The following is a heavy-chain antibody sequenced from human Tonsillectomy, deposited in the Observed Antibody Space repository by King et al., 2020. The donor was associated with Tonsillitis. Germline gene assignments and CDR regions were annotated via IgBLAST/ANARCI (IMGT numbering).Heavy chain of an antibody. J-gene: IGHJ4*02. Sequence: VQLVESGGGVVQPGRSLRLSCAASGFTFSDNSMNWVRQAPGKGLEWLAIISYDGNDKYYADSVKGRFTISRDSSKNTLYLEMNSLTAEDTAVYYCARAQGGSGSYYYFEYWGQGTLVTVSS. D-gene: IGHD3-10*01. CDR3: ARAQGGSGSYYYFEY. CDR2: ISYDGNDK. CDR1: GFTFSDNS. V-gene: IGHV3-30*04.